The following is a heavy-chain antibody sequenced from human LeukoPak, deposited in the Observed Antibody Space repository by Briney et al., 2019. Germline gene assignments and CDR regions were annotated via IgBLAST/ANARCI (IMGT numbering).Heavy chain of an antibody. Sequence: GGSLRLSCAASGFTFSSYSMSWVRQAPGKGLEWVSSISTSSSYIHYADSVKGRFTISRDNSKNTLYLQMNSLRAEDTAVYYCARGPSGYHNTGGQGTLVTVSS. D-gene: IGHD5-12*01. V-gene: IGHV3-21*01. CDR2: ISTSSSYI. J-gene: IGHJ4*02. CDR1: GFTFSSYS. CDR3: ARGPSGYHNT.